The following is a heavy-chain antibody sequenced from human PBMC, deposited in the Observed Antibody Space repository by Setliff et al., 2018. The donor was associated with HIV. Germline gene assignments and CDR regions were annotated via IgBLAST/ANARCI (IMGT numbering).Heavy chain of an antibody. CDR3: ARMSDSSDYYFDY. CDR2: IYYSGST. CDR1: GGSISSYY. V-gene: IGHV4-59*08. J-gene: IGHJ4*02. Sequence: SETLSLTCTVSGGSISSYYWSWIRQPPGKGLEWIGYIYYSGSTNYNPSLKSRVTISVDTSKHQFSLKLSSVTAADTAVYYCARMSDSSDYYFDYWGQGTLVTVSS. D-gene: IGHD3-3*01.